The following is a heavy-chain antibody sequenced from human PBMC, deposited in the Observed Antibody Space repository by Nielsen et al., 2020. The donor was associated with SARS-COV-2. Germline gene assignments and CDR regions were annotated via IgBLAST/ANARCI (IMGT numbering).Heavy chain of an antibody. D-gene: IGHD3-22*01. V-gene: IGHV3-23*03. Sequence: VRQAPGKGLEWVSVIYSGGSSTYYADSVKGRFTISRDNSKNTLYLQMNSLRAEDTAVYYCAKDGPISVFYYDSSGSSDYWGQGTLVTVSS. J-gene: IGHJ4*02. CDR2: IYSGGSST. CDR3: AKDGPISVFYYDSSGSSDY.